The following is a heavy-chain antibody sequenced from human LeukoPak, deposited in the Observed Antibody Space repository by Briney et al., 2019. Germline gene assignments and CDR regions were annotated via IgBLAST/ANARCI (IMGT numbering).Heavy chain of an antibody. V-gene: IGHV1-69*13. Sequence: ASVKVSCKASGGTFSSYAISWVRQAPGQGLEWMGGINLIFGTANYAQKFQGRVTITADESTSTAYMELSSLRSEDTAVYYCANTAYCSGGSCYGFWFDPWGQGTLVTVSS. CDR2: INLIFGTA. D-gene: IGHD2-15*01. J-gene: IGHJ5*02. CDR3: ANTAYCSGGSCYGFWFDP. CDR1: GGTFSSYA.